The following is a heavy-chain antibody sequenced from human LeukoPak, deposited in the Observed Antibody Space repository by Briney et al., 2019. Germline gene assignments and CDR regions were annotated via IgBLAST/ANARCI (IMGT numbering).Heavy chain of an antibody. CDR2: INSDGSST. J-gene: IGHJ4*02. Sequence: GGSLRLSCAASGFTFDDYGMSWVRQAPGKGLVWVSRINSDGSSTSYADSVKGRFTISRDNAKNTLYLQMNSLRAEDTAVYYCARDPEWELDYWGQGTLVTVSS. CDR3: ARDPEWELDY. V-gene: IGHV3-74*01. D-gene: IGHD1-26*01. CDR1: GFTFDDYG.